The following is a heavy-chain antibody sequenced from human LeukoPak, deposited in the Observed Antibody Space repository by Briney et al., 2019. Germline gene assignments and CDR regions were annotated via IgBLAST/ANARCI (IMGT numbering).Heavy chain of an antibody. CDR1: GFTFSSYS. CDR3: ARDWSSVDY. V-gene: IGHV3-21*01. Sequence: PGRSLRLSCAASGFTFSSYSMNWVRQAPGKGLEWVSSISSSSSYIYSADSVKGRFTISRDDAKNSLYLQMNSLRAEDTAVYYCARDWSSVDYWGQGTLVTVSS. CDR2: ISSSSSYI. J-gene: IGHJ4*02. D-gene: IGHD2-2*01.